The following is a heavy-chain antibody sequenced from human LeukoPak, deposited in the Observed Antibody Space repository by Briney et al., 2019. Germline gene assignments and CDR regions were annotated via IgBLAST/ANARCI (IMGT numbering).Heavy chain of an antibody. CDR3: ARTFSESYYYYGMDV. CDR2: MYYSGRT. V-gene: IGHV4-59*01. D-gene: IGHD1-26*01. J-gene: IGHJ6*02. Sequence: SETLSLTCTASGGSISSYYWSWLRQPPGKGLEWVGYMYYSGRTNYNPSLKSRVTISVDTSKNQFSLKLSSVTAADTAVYYCARTFSESYYYYGMDVWGQGLTVTLSS. CDR1: GGSISSYY.